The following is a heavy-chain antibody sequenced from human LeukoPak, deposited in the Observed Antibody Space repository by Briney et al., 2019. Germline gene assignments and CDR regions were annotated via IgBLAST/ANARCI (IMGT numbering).Heavy chain of an antibody. Sequence: SETLSLTCTVSGGSISSYYWSWIRQPPGKGLEWIGYIYTSGSINYNPSLKSRVTISVDTSKNQFSLKLSSVTAADTAVYYCARRRYDFWSGYPLHYYYCYLDVWGKGTTVTVSS. CDR1: GGSISSYY. V-gene: IGHV4-4*09. CDR3: ARRRYDFWSGYPLHYYYCYLDV. D-gene: IGHD3-3*01. CDR2: IYTSGSI. J-gene: IGHJ6*03.